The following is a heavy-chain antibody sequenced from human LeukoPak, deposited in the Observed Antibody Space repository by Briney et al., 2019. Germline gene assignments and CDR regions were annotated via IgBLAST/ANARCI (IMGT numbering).Heavy chain of an antibody. CDR2: IYGTRST. D-gene: IGHD3-16*01. Sequence: SETLSLTCAVSGYPLGKNYYWGWIRQPPGKGLEWIGRIYGTRSTSYIASLMNRVTMSVDTSRNPFSLQLTSVTAADTAVYYCARYDARGSASTRFDYWGQGILVTISS. CDR1: GYPLGKNYY. J-gene: IGHJ4*02. CDR3: ARYDARGSASTRFDY. V-gene: IGHV4-38-2*01.